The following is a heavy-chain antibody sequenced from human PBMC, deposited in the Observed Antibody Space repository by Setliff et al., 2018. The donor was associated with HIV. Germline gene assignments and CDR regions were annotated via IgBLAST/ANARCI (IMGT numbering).Heavy chain of an antibody. CDR3: AREGYYYGSGSSPPAFDI. D-gene: IGHD3-10*01. J-gene: IGHJ3*02. Sequence: SVKVSCKASGGTFSNCAFSWVRQAPGQGLEWMGGLIPIVDITKSTQKFRDRVTFTADESTKTAQMELSGLTFEDTAVYYCAREGYYYGSGSSPPAFDIWGQGTMVTVSS. CDR2: LIPIVDIT. V-gene: IGHV1-69*10. CDR1: GGTFSNCA.